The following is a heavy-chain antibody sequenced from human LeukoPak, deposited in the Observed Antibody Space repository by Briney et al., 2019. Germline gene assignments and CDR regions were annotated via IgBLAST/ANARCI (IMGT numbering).Heavy chain of an antibody. J-gene: IGHJ6*03. D-gene: IGHD2-2*02. V-gene: IGHV3-11*04. CDR1: GFTFSDYY. CDR3: ASLGYCSSTSCYTPRLDPSPPYYYMDV. CDR2: ISSSGSTI. Sequence: GGSLRLSCAASGFTFSDYYMSWIRQAPGKGLEWVSYISSSGSTIYYADSVKGRFTISRDNAKNSLYLQMNSLRAEDTAVYYCASLGYCSSTSCYTPRLDPSPPYYYMDVWGKGTTVTVSS.